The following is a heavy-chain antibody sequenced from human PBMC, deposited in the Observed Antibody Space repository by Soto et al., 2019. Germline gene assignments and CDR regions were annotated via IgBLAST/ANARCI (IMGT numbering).Heavy chain of an antibody. CDR1: GGSLSTFY. D-gene: IGHD6-6*01. CDR2: IYYTGSA. CDR3: ARERTEFRSSDTEDAFGI. V-gene: IGHV4-59*01. J-gene: IGHJ3*02. Sequence: SETLSLTCTVSGGSLSTFYWGWIRQPPGKGLEWIGYIYYTGSANYNPSLKSRVTISVDTSKNQFSLNLTSVTAADTAVYYCARERTEFRSSDTEDAFGIWGQGKMVTVSS.